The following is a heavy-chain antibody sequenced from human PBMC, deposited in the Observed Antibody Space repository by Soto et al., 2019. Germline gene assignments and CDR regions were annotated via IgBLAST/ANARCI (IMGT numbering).Heavy chain of an antibody. D-gene: IGHD3-22*01. Sequence: PSETLSLTCTVSGVSISSGGYYWSWIRQHPGKGLEWIGNIYYSGRTNYNPSPKSRVTMSLDTSKNQFSLKLSSVTAADTAVFYCARDRVTPGKVVARRDFYSLDVWGQGTTVTVSS. V-gene: IGHV4-31*03. CDR2: IYYSGRT. J-gene: IGHJ6*02. CDR1: GVSISSGGYY. CDR3: ARDRVTPGKVVARRDFYSLDV.